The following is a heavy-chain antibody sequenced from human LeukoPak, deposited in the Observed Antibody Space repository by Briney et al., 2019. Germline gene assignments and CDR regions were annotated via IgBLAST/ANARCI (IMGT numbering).Heavy chain of an antibody. CDR3: AREPYDYGDYEPAPLDY. V-gene: IGHV3-7*01. CDR1: GITFSCYW. J-gene: IGHJ4*02. Sequence: GALRLSFATPGITFSCYWVNWVRPAPRKGPEVVANLKQDGSEKYYVDSVKGRFTISRDNAKNSLYLQMNSLRAEDTAVYYCAREPYDYGDYEPAPLDYWGQGTLVTVSS. CDR2: LKQDGSEK. D-gene: IGHD4-17*01.